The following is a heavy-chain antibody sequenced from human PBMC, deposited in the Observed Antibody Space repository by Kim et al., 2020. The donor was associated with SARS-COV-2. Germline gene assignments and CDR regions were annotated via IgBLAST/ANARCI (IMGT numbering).Heavy chain of an antibody. V-gene: IGHV3-11*05. J-gene: IGHJ3*02. D-gene: IGHD3-10*01. Sequence: KGRFTISRDNAKNTLYLQKNSLRAEDTAVYYCAREGRRITMVRGVNAAFDIWGQGTMVTVSS. CDR3: AREGRRITMVRGVNAAFDI.